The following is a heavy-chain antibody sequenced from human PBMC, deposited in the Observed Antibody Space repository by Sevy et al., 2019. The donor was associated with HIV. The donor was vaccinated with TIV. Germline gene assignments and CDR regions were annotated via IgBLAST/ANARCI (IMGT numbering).Heavy chain of an antibody. V-gene: IGHV4-34*01. Sequence: SETLSLTCTVYGGSLSGYYWSWIRQPPGKGLEWIGEINHSGSANYNPSLKNRVTISVDTSKNQFSLKLSSVTAADTAVYYCARGGVPDVDTAMVTPWFDPWGQGTLVTVSS. CDR3: ARGGVPDVDTAMVTPWFDP. CDR1: GGSLSGYY. D-gene: IGHD5-18*01. CDR2: INHSGSA. J-gene: IGHJ5*02.